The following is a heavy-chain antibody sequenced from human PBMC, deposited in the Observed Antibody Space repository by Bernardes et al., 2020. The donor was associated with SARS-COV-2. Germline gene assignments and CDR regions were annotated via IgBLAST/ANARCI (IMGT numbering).Heavy chain of an antibody. D-gene: IGHD3-16*01. CDR1: GFTFSSYW. CDR2: INIDGSST. V-gene: IGHV3-74*01. Sequence: GGSLRLSCAASGFTFSSYWMHWVRQAPGKGLGWVARINIDGSSTSYADSVKGRFTISRDNAKNTLYLQMNSLRAEDTAVYYCASIRGYFDYWGQGTLVNVSS. CDR3: ASIRGYFDY. J-gene: IGHJ4*02.